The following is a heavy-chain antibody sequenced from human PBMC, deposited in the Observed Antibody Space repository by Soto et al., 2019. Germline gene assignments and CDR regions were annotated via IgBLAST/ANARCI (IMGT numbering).Heavy chain of an antibody. D-gene: IGHD4-17*01. J-gene: IGHJ4*02. V-gene: IGHV4-30-4*01. CDR3: ARATYGGLHY. CDR2: VYSAGTT. Sequence: SETLSLTCSASGGPITYGHYYWTWIRQPPGKGLEFIGYVYSAGTTYYDPSFQSRVMMSQDTSKNEFSMTLSSLTAADTAVYYCARATYGGLHYWGQGTLVTVSS. CDR1: GGPITYGHYY.